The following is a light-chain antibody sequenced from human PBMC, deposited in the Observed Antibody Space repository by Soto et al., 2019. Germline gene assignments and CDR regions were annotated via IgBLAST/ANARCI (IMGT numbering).Light chain of an antibody. CDR2: SNS. Sequence: QLVLTQPPSASGTPGQRVTISCSGSSFNIGSNTVNWYQQLPGTAPKLLIYSNSQRPSGVPDRFSGSKSGTAASLAISGLQSEDEADYYCSSYSSVTTLWVFGGGTQLTVL. V-gene: IGLV1-44*01. CDR3: SSYSSVTTLWV. CDR1: SFNIGSNT. J-gene: IGLJ3*02.